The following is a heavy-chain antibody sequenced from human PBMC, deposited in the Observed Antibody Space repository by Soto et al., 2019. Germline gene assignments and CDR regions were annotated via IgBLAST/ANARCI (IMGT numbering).Heavy chain of an antibody. CDR2: IYYSGST. Sequence: PSETLSLTCTVSGGSISNSNYYWGWIRQPPGKGLEWIATIYYSGSTYYNPSLKSRVTISIDTSKNQFSLKLSSVTAADTAVYYCARFNWYFDLWGRGTLVTVSS. CDR3: ARFNWYFDL. J-gene: IGHJ2*01. CDR1: GGSISNSNYY. V-gene: IGHV4-39*01.